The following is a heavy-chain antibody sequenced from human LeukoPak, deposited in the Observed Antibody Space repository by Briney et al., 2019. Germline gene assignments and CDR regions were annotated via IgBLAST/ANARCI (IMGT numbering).Heavy chain of an antibody. CDR3: ARVLISAVPDY. J-gene: IGHJ4*02. Sequence: SETLSLTCTVSGGSISSSSYYWGWIRQPPGKGLEWIGYIYHSGSTYYNPSLKSRVTISVDRSKNQFSLKLSSVTAADTAVYYCARVLISAVPDYWGQGTLVTVSS. CDR1: GGSISSSSYY. D-gene: IGHD2-15*01. V-gene: IGHV4-39*07. CDR2: IYHSGST.